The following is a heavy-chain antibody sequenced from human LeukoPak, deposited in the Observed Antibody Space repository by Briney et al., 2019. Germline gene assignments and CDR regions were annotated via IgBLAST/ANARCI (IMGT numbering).Heavy chain of an antibody. CDR2: MSVDENKK. CDR3: TKSSGFGGLFDS. V-gene: IGHV3-30*18. Sequence: PGGSLRLSCGASGFNFSTYAMHWVRQSPGKGLEWVALMSVDENKKHYSDSVKGRFTVSRDNSKNTLFLQMNSLRVEDTALYYCTKSSGFGGLFDSWGQGTLVTVSS. CDR1: GFNFSTYA. D-gene: IGHD3-22*01. J-gene: IGHJ4*02.